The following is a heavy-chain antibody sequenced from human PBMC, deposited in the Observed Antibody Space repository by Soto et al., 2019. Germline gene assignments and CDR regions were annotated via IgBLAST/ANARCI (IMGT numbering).Heavy chain of an antibody. CDR3: ARVAGYGSRSRRFDF. CDR2: IVADSGNT. V-gene: IGHV1-18*01. J-gene: IGHJ4*02. CDR1: GYAFNTYG. D-gene: IGHD3-10*01. Sequence: QVQLMQSGAELTKPGASVKVSCETSGYAFNTYGLSWVRQAPGQGLEWMGWIVADSGNTIYAQKFQGRVTMYRDTSTNTAYMELRGLTSDDSALYYCARVAGYGSRSRRFDFWGQGTLVSVSS.